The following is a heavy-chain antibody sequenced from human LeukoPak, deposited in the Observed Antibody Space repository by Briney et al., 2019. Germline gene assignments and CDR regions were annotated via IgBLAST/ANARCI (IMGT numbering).Heavy chain of an antibody. J-gene: IGHJ5*02. CDR1: GGSISSYY. D-gene: IGHD5-24*01. V-gene: IGHV4-59*01. CDR2: IYYSGGT. Sequence: SETLSLTCTVSGGSISSYYWSWIRQPPGQGLEWIGYIYYSGGTRYNPSLRSRVSISVDTSKNQFSLKLSSVTAADTAIYYCARDRGDGHSGWFDPWGQGTLVTVSS. CDR3: ARDRGDGHSGWFDP.